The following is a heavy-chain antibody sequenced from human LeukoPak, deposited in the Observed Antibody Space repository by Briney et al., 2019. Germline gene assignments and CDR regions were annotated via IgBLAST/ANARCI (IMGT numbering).Heavy chain of an antibody. CDR2: INPNSGDT. J-gene: IGHJ5*01. Sequence: ASVKVSCKASRYTFTDYHMHLVRQAPGQGLEWMGWINPNSGDTNYAKKFQDTVTMTTDTSISTAYIEVSRIRYDDTTMYYWAMTVAGSESPTYSVDTCGHGALVTVSS. CDR3: AMTVAGSESPTYSVDT. CDR1: RYTFTDYH. V-gene: IGHV1-2*02. D-gene: IGHD3-10*01.